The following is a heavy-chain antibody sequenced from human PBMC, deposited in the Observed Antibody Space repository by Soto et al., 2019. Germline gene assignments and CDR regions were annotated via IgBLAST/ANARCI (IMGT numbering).Heavy chain of an antibody. Sequence: EVQLVESGGGLVQPGGSLRLSCAASGLTFISYWRSWFGQAPGRGLEWVANIKQDGSEKYYVDSVKGRFTISRDNAKNSLYLQMNSLRAEDTAVYYCARDLMITFGGVTDYWGQGTLVTVSS. J-gene: IGHJ4*02. D-gene: IGHD3-16*01. CDR2: IKQDGSEK. CDR1: GLTFISYW. V-gene: IGHV3-7*01. CDR3: ARDLMITFGGVTDY.